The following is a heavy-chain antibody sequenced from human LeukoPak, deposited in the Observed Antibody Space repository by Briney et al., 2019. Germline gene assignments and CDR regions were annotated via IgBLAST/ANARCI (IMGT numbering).Heavy chain of an antibody. J-gene: IGHJ2*01. CDR1: GGSFSGYY. D-gene: IGHD2-21*02. CDR3: ARDRKPNYCGGDCYSSWYFDL. Sequence: SETLSLTCAVYGGSFSGYYWSWIRQHPGKGLEWIGYIYYSGSTYYNPSLKSRVTISVDTSKNQFSQKLSSVTAADTAVYYCARDRKPNYCGGDCYSSWYFDLWGRGTLVTVSS. V-gene: IGHV4-31*11. CDR2: IYYSGST.